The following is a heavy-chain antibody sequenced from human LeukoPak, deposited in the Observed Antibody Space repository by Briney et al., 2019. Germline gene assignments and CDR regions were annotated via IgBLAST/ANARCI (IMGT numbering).Heavy chain of an antibody. CDR3: ARDSGTTGEVKFHP. Sequence: SETLSLTSTVSGGSINSYWSWIRQPAGKGLEWIGRISGSGTITYNPALRSRLSISIDTSKNQFSLKLMSVTAADTAVYYCARDSGTTGEVKFHPWGQGTLVTVSS. CDR1: GGSINSY. CDR2: ISGSGTI. J-gene: IGHJ5*02. D-gene: IGHD3-10*01. V-gene: IGHV4-4*07.